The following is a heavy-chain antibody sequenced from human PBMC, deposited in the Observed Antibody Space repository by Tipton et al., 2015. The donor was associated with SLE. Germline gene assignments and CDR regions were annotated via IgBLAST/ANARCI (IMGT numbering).Heavy chain of an antibody. D-gene: IGHD1-26*01. Sequence: TLSLTCAVYGGSFSGDYWTWIRQPPGKGLEWIGEINHSGSTNYNPSLKSRVTISVDTSKNQFSLKLSSVTAADTAVYYCARGGWELRVYYYYYMDVWGKGTTVTVSS. CDR3: ARGGWELRVYYYYYMDV. CDR2: INHSGST. V-gene: IGHV4-34*01. CDR1: GGSFSGDY. J-gene: IGHJ6*03.